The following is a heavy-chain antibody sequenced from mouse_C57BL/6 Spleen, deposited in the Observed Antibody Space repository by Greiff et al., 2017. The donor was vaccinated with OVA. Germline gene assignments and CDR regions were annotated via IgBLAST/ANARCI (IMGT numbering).Heavy chain of an antibody. CDR2: ISYDGSN. CDR3: ARAGSSYEAMDY. CDR1: GYSITSGYY. J-gene: IGHJ4*01. V-gene: IGHV3-6*01. D-gene: IGHD1-1*01. Sequence: EVQLKESGPGLVKPSQSLSLTCSVTGYSITSGYYWNWIRQFPGNKLEWMGYISYDGSNNYNPSLKNRISITRDTSKNQFFLKLNSVTTEDTATYYCARAGSSYEAMDYWGQGTSVTVSS.